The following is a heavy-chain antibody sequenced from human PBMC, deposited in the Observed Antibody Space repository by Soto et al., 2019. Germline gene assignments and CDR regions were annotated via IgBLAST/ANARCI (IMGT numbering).Heavy chain of an antibody. CDR2: ISYDGSNQ. CDR1: GFTFNIYG. V-gene: IGHV3-30*18. J-gene: IGHJ4*02. CDR3: AKDQASGQGSFDS. Sequence: LRLSCAASGFTFNIYGMHWVRQAPDKGLEWVALISYDGSNQYYADSVKGRFTISRDNSKNALFLQMNSLRADDTAVYYCAKDQASGQGSFDSWGQGTLVTVSS.